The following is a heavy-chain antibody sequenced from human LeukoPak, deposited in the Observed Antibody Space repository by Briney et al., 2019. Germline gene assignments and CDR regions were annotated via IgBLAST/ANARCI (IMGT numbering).Heavy chain of an antibody. CDR3: ASGYYASGSTMSFDY. V-gene: IGHV5-51*01. CDR1: GYRFTSYW. Sequence: GESLKISCKGSGYRFTSYWIGWVRQMPGKGLEWMGIIYPGDSDTRYSPSFQGQVTSSADKSISTAYLQWSSLKASDTAMYYCASGYYASGSTMSFDYWGQGTLVTVSS. J-gene: IGHJ4*02. D-gene: IGHD3-10*01. CDR2: IYPGDSDT.